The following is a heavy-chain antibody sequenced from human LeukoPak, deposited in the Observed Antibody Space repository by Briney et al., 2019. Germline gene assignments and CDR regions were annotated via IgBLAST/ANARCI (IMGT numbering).Heavy chain of an antibody. CDR3: ARGGQNWNYVN. CDR1: GGSISSGGYS. Sequence: KPSETLSLTRAVSGGSISSGGYSWSWIRQPPGKGLEWIGYIYHSGSTYYNPSLKSRVTISVDRSKNQFSLKLSSVTAADTAVYYCARGGQNWNYVNWGQGTLVTVS. J-gene: IGHJ4*02. V-gene: IGHV4-30-2*01. D-gene: IGHD1-7*01. CDR2: IYHSGST.